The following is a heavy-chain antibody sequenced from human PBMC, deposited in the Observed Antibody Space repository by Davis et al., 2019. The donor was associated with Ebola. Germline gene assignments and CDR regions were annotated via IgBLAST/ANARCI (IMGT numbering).Heavy chain of an antibody. V-gene: IGHV1-58*01. CDR3: AASAGTVGKFDH. J-gene: IGHJ4*01. CDR2: IVVGSGNT. D-gene: IGHD1-14*01. Sequence: SVKVSCKASGYSFSSSGVAWVRQVRGQRLELIGWIVVGSGNTNYAQKFQGRVTITRDMSTSTSYLDLSNLRSEDTAVYYCAASAGTVGKFDHWDQGTLVTASS. CDR1: GYSFSSSG.